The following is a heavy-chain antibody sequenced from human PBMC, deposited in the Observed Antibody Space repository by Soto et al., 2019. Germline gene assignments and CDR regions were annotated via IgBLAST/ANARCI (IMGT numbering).Heavy chain of an antibody. J-gene: IGHJ6*02. CDR1: GFTFSNYG. CDR3: ASMGGPSNLYYYGMDV. Sequence: LRLSCGASGFTFSNYGMHWVRQAPGKGLEWVSFISNDGSNKNYADSVKGRFSISRDNSENTLYLQMNSLRAEDTAVYYCASMGGPSNLYYYGMDVWGQGTTVTVSS. V-gene: IGHV3-30*03. CDR2: ISNDGSNK. D-gene: IGHD3-16*01.